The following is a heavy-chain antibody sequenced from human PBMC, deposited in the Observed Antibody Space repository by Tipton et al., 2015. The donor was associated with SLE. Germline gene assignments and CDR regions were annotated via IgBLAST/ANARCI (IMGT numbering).Heavy chain of an antibody. CDR1: GYSISSGYY. J-gene: IGHJ4*02. CDR3: ARILAAGGTGGY. D-gene: IGHD6-13*01. V-gene: IGHV4-38-2*02. CDR2: IYHSGST. Sequence: TLSLTCTVSGYSISSGYYWGWIRQQPGKGLEWIGFIYHSGSTYYNPSLKSRVTISVDTSKNQFSLKLSFVSAADTAVYYCARILAAGGTGGYWGQGTLVTVAS.